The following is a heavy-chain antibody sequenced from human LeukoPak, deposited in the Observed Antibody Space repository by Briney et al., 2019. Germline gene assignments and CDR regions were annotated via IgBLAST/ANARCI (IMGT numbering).Heavy chain of an antibody. CDR3: AKDSRIGTSSGYLFQH. V-gene: IGHV3-23*01. D-gene: IGHD3-22*01. Sequence: GGSLRLSCAASGFTFSSYAMSWVRQAPGKGLEWVSAISGSGGSTYYADSVKGRFTISRDNSKNTLHLQMNSLRAEDTAVYYCAKDSRIGTSSGYLFQHWGQGTLVTVSS. CDR1: GFTFSSYA. CDR2: ISGSGGST. J-gene: IGHJ1*01.